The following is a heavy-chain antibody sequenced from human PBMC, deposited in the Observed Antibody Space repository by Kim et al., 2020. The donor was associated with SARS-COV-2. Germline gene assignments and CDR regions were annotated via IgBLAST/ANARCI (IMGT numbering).Heavy chain of an antibody. J-gene: IGHJ5*02. CDR3: ARQAGRGLSIAAAGS. D-gene: IGHD6-13*01. CDR2: IYYSGNT. Sequence: SETLSLTCTVSGGSISTSSYYWGWIRQPPGKGLEWIASIYYSGNTHYNPSLKSRVTISVDPSKNQFSLKLSSVTAADTAVYFCARQAGRGLSIAAAGSWGQGTLVIVSS. V-gene: IGHV4-39*01. CDR1: GGSISTSSYY.